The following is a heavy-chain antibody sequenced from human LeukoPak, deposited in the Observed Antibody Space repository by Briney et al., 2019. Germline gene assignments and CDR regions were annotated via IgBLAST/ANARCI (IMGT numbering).Heavy chain of an antibody. CDR1: GGSFSGYY. V-gene: IGHV4-34*01. Sequence: PSETLSLTCAVYGGSFSGYYWNWIRQPPGKGLEWIGEINHSGSANYNPSLKSRVTISVDTSKNQFSLKLSSVTAADTAVYYCARGSYEDGSGSYYWFDPWGQGTLVTVSS. CDR2: INHSGSA. J-gene: IGHJ5*02. D-gene: IGHD3-10*01. CDR3: ARGSYEDGSGSYYWFDP.